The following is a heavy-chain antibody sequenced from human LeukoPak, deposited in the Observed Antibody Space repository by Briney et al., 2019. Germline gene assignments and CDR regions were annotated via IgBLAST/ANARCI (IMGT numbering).Heavy chain of an antibody. CDR1: GYTFISYY. CDR3: ASSEYSSGWYVY. CDR2: INPSGGST. V-gene: IGHV1-46*01. J-gene: IGHJ4*02. Sequence: GASVKVSCKESGYTFISYYIHWVRQAPGQGLEWMGIINPSGGSTSYAQKFQGRVTITTDESTSTAYMELSSLRSEDTAVYYCASSEYSSGWYVYWGQGTLVTVSS. D-gene: IGHD6-19*01.